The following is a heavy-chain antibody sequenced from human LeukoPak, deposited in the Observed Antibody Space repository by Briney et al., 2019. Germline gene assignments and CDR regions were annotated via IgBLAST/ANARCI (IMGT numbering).Heavy chain of an antibody. CDR1: GLTFSSYA. J-gene: IGHJ4*02. V-gene: IGHV3-53*01. D-gene: IGHD1-1*01. CDR2: IYSGGST. Sequence: GRSLRLSCAASGLTFSSYAMHWVRQAPGKGLEWVAVIYSGGSTYYADSVKGRFTISRDNSKNTLYLQMNSLRAEDTAVYYCARGIIGYLRNYWGQGTLVTVSS. CDR3: ARGIIGYLRNY.